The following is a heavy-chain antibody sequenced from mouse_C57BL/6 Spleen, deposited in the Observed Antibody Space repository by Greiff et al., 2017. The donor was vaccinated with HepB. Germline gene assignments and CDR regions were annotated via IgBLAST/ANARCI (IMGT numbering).Heavy chain of an antibody. CDR2: IYPGNSDT. Sequence: EVQLQESGTVLARPGASVKLSCKTSGYTFTSYWMHWVKQRPGQGLEWIGAIYPGNSDTSYNQKFKGKAKLTAVTSASTTYMALSSLTYEDSSVYYCTIKIYSYYAMDYWGQGTSVTVSS. CDR1: GYTFTSYW. J-gene: IGHJ4*01. CDR3: TIKIYSYYAMDY. V-gene: IGHV1-5*01. D-gene: IGHD2-1*01.